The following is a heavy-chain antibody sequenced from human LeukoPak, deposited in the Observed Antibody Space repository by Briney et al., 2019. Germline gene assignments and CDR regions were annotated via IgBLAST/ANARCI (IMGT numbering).Heavy chain of an antibody. D-gene: IGHD6-19*01. J-gene: IGHJ4*02. V-gene: IGHV4-59*08. CDR2: IYYSGST. CDR1: GGSISSYY. Sequence: SETLSLTCTVSGGSISSYYWSWIRQPPGKGLEWTGYIYYSGSTNYNPSLKSRVTISVDTSKNQFSLKLSSVTAADTAVYYCARHISSGWTYYFDYWGQGTLVTVSS. CDR3: ARHISSGWTYYFDY.